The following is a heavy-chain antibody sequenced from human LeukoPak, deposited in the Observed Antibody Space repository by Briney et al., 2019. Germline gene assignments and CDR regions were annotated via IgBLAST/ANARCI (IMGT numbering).Heavy chain of an antibody. CDR3: ARELAPDYLWQTPEETHYYYYGMDV. Sequence: PSETLSLTCTVSGGSISSSSYYWGWIRQPPGKGLEWIGSIYYSGSTYYNPSLKSRVTISVDTSKNQFSLQLSSVTAADTAVYYCARELAPDYLWQTPEETHYYYYGMDVWGQGTTVTVSS. D-gene: IGHD5-12*01. CDR1: GGSISSSSYY. J-gene: IGHJ6*02. CDR2: IYYSGST. V-gene: IGHV4-39*02.